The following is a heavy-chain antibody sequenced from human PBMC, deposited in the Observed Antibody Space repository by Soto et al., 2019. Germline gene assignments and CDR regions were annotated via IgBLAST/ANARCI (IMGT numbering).Heavy chain of an antibody. CDR3: AREFKGLGSSGSYLRYYGMDV. D-gene: IGHD1-26*01. CDR2: INPSGGST. J-gene: IGHJ6*02. Sequence: SVKVSCKASGYTFTSYYMHWVRQAPGQGLEWMGIINPSGGSTSYAQKFQGRVTMTRDTSTSTVYMELSSLRSEDTAVYYRAREFKGLGSSGSYLRYYGMDVWGQGTTVTVSS. CDR1: GYTFTSYY. V-gene: IGHV1-46*01.